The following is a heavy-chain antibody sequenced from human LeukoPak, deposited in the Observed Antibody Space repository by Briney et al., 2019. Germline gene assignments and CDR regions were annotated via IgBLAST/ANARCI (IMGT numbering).Heavy chain of an antibody. D-gene: IGHD3-9*01. V-gene: IGHV3-30*04. CDR1: GFTFRNYP. CDR3: AKDRLGYFDWPIDAFDI. CDR2: ISYDGTTK. J-gene: IGHJ3*02. Sequence: GGSLRLSCEASGFTFRNYPVHWVRQAPGKGLEWVTVISYDGTTKYYADSVKGRFTISRDNSKNTLYLQMNSLRAEDTAVYYCAKDRLGYFDWPIDAFDIWGQGTMVTVSS.